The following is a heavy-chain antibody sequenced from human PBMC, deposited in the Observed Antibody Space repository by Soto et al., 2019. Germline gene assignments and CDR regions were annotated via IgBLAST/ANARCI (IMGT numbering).Heavy chain of an antibody. V-gene: IGHV3-11*01. J-gene: IGHJ6*02. Sequence: GSLRLSCAASGFTFSDYYMSWIRQAPGKGLEWVSYISSIGSTIYYADSVKGRFTISRDNAKNSLYLQMNSLRAEDTAVYYCARDRIAVLYYYYGMDVWGQGTTVTVSS. CDR3: ARDRIAVLYYYYGMDV. CDR2: ISSIGSTI. CDR1: GFTFSDYY. D-gene: IGHD6-19*01.